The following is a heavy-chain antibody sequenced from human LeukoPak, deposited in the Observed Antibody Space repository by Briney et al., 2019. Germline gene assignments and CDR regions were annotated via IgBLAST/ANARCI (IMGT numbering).Heavy chain of an antibody. V-gene: IGHV3-23*01. CDR3: AKAKWSQSYYGMDV. Sequence: GGSLRLSCAASGFTFSNYAMSWVRQAPGKGLKWVSFISGSAGSTYYTDSVKGRFTISRDNSKSTLYLQMNSLRAEDTAVYYCAKAKWSQSYYGMDVWGQGTTVTVSS. D-gene: IGHD2-15*01. J-gene: IGHJ6*02. CDR2: ISGSAGST. CDR1: GFTFSNYA.